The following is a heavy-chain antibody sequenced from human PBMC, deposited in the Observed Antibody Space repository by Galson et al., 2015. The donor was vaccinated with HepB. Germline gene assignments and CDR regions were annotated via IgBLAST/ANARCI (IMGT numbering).Heavy chain of an antibody. D-gene: IGHD3-16*01. CDR2: IKQDGSER. Sequence: LRLSCAASGFTFSSYWMSWVRQAPGKGLEWVANIKQDGSERYYVDSVKGRFTISRDNAKNSLYLQMNSLRAEDTAVYYCARQLGDYHYYFYMDVWGKGTTVTVSS. V-gene: IGHV3-7*01. J-gene: IGHJ6*03. CDR3: ARQLGDYHYYFYMDV. CDR1: GFTFSSYW.